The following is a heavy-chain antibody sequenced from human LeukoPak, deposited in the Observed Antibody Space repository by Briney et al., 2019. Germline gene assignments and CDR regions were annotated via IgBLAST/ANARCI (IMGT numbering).Heavy chain of an antibody. J-gene: IGHJ4*02. CDR3: ARAHYDILTGYSGLDY. Sequence: GGSLRLSCAASGFTFSSYGTSWVRQAPGKGLEWVSAISGSGGSTYYADSVKGRFTISRENAKNSLYLQMNSLRAGDTAVYYCARAHYDILTGYSGLDYWGQGTLVTVSS. CDR2: ISGSGGST. CDR1: GFTFSSYG. V-gene: IGHV3-23*01. D-gene: IGHD3-9*01.